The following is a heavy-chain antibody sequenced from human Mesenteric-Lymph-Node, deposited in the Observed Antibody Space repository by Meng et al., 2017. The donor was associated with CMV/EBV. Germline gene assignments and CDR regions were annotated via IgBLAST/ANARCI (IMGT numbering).Heavy chain of an antibody. Sequence: QVQLVQAGAEGKKHGASVRVSCKASGYTFSSYAMHWVRQAPGKRLEWMGWINIVEDKTKTSQNFQGRVTLTRDTSANTAYMELSSLRSDDTAVYYCARTNNWGFDYWGQGTLVTVSS. CDR3: ARTNNWGFDY. V-gene: IGHV1-3*04. CDR1: GYTFSSYA. D-gene: IGHD3-16*01. J-gene: IGHJ4*02. CDR2: INIVEDKT.